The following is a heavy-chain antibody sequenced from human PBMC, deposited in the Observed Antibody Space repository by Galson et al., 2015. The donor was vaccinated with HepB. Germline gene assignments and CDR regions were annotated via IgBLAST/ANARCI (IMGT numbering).Heavy chain of an antibody. CDR3: VREPVYQPYWHFDL. D-gene: IGHD6-13*01. V-gene: IGHV3-48*03. Sequence: SLRLSCAASGFTFSNYEMNWVRQAPGKGLEWVSYITISGDTIYYADSVKGRFIISRDNAKNSLYLQMNSLRAEDTAVYYCVREPVYQPYWHFDLWGRGTLVTVSS. CDR1: GFTFSNYE. CDR2: ITISGDTI. J-gene: IGHJ2*01.